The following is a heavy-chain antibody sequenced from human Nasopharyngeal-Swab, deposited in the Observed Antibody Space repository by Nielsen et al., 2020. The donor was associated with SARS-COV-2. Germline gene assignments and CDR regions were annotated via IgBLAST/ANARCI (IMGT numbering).Heavy chain of an antibody. V-gene: IGHV4-28*01. J-gene: IGHJ6*02. D-gene: IGHD3-10*01. CDR2: MYSSGRT. CDR3: ARSRGNFYDYGMDV. Sequence: WIRQPPGKGLESIGHMYSSGRTNYNPSLKSRVTMSLDTSRNQFSLRLNSVTAADTAVYFCARSRGNFYDYGMDVWGRGTTVTVSS.